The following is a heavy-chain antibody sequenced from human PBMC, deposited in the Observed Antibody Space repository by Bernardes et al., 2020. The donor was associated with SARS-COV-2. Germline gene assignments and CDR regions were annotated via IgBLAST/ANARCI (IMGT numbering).Heavy chain of an antibody. CDR1: GGSLSSSSYY. CDR3: VGSSCGIDCYIGGLRAWYYRMNI. Sequence: SETLSLTCTVSGGSLSSSSYYWGWIRQPPGKGLEWIGSMYNSGSAYHNPSLKSRASISIDTSKNKVSLRLNFMTAADTALYYWVGSSCGIDCYIGGLRAWYYRMNIWGPGTTVTVS. V-gene: IGHV4-39*01. CDR2: MYNSGSA. D-gene: IGHD2-21*02. J-gene: IGHJ6*02.